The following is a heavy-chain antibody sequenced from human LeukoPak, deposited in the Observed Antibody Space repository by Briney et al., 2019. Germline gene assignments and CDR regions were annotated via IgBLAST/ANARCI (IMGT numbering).Heavy chain of an antibody. J-gene: IGHJ3*02. D-gene: IGHD3-10*01. Sequence: GGSLRLSCAASGFIFSTYTMNWVRQAPGKGLEWVSYISSSSSTIYYADSVKGRFTISRDNAKNSLYLQMNSLRDEDTAVYYCARGQITMVRGVILRAAFDIWGQGTMVTVSS. CDR3: ARGQITMVRGVILRAAFDI. CDR2: ISSSSSTI. CDR1: GFIFSTYT. V-gene: IGHV3-48*02.